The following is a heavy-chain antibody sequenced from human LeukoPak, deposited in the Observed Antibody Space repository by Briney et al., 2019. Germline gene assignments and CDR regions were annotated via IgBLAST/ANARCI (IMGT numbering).Heavy chain of an antibody. CDR2: INPSGGST. Sequence: ASVKVSCKASGYTFTDYYMHWVRQAPGQGLEWMGIINPSGGSTSYAQKFQGRVTMTRDMSTSTVYMELSSLRSEDTAVYYCASQPPYSGSYDYWGQGTLVTVSS. D-gene: IGHD1-26*01. CDR3: ASQPPYSGSYDY. V-gene: IGHV1-46*01. J-gene: IGHJ4*02. CDR1: GYTFTDYY.